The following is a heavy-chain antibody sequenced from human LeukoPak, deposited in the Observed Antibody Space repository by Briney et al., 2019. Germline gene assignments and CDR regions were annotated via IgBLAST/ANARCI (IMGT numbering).Heavy chain of an antibody. CDR1: GYTFTGYY. V-gene: IGHV1-2*06. D-gene: IGHD1-26*01. CDR3: ARGQWELPYYFDY. Sequence: ASVKVSCKASGYTFTGYYMHWVRQAPGQGLEWMGRINPNSGGTNYAQKFQGRVTMTRDTSISTAYMELSRLRSDDTAVYYCARGQWELPYYFDYWGQGTLVTVSS. CDR2: INPNSGGT. J-gene: IGHJ4*02.